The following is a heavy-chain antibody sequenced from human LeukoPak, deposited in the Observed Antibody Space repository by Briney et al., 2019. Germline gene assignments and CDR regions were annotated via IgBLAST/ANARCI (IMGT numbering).Heavy chain of an antibody. D-gene: IGHD6-25*01. CDR3: AKNIAAPGRVDYTPSGMDE. CDR2: IKQDASDS. V-gene: IGHV3-7*01. CDR1: GFPFSVDW. J-gene: IGHJ6*02. Sequence: GGSLRLSCAASGFPFSVDWITWVRQAPGEGLQWVAIIKQDASDSPQVDSRKGRFTIARDYANNSLFLQMNNLRHGDTAVYYCAKNIAAPGRVDYTPSGMDEWGQGTTVTVSS.